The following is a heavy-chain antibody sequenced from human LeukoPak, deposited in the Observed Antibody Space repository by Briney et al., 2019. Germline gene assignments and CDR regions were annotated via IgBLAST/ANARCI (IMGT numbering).Heavy chain of an antibody. CDR1: GGSFSGYY. CDR3: ARVVFSMTLSGNYYEMGLDY. D-gene: IGHD1-26*01. CDR2: INHSGST. Sequence: SETLSLTCAVYGGSFSGYYWSWIRQPPGKGLEWIGEINHSGSTNYNPSLKSRVTISVDTSKNQFSLQLNSVTPEDTAVYYCARVVFSMTLSGNYYEMGLDYWGQGTPVTVSS. J-gene: IGHJ4*02. V-gene: IGHV4-34*01.